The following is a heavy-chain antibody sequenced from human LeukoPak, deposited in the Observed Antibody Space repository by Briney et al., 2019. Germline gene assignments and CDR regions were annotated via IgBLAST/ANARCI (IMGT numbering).Heavy chain of an antibody. Sequence: GGSLRLSCAASGFIFSDYYMSWIRQAPGKGLERVSYISSNSRYTNYADSVKGRFTISRDNAKNSLYLQMNSLRAEDTAVYYCAINPGGVDVWGQGTTVTVSS. CDR3: AINPGGVDV. CDR2: ISSNSRYT. V-gene: IGHV3-11*03. J-gene: IGHJ6*02. CDR1: GFIFSDYY.